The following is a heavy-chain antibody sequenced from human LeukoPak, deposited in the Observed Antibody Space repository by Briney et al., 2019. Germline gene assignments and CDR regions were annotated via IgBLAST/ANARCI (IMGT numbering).Heavy chain of an antibody. J-gene: IGHJ4*02. CDR1: GFTFSSYS. V-gene: IGHV3-48*02. Sequence: GGSLRLSCAASGFTFSSYSMNWVRQAPGKGMEWVSYISTSGSPVYYADSVKGRFTISRDNAKNSLYLQMNSLRDEDTAVYYCESLDYWGQGTLVAVSS. CDR3: ESLDY. CDR2: ISTSGSPV.